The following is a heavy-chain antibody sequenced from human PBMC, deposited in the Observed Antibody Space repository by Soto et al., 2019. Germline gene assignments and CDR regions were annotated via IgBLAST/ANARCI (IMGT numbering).Heavy chain of an antibody. J-gene: IGHJ1*01. V-gene: IGHV3-30*03. CDR2: ISYDGSNK. CDR3: AMEYGVSEH. D-gene: IGHD4-17*01. CDR1: GFTFSSYG. Sequence: QVQLVESGGGVVQPGRSLRLSCAASGFTFSSYGMHWVRQAPGKGLEWVAVISYDGSNKYYADSVKGRFTISRDNSKNTLYLQMNSLRAEDTAVYYCAMEYGVSEHWGQGTLVTVSS.